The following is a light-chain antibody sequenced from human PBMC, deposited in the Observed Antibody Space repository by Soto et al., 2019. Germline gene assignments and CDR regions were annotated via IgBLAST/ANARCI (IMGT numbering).Light chain of an antibody. CDR2: DVS. CDR1: SSDVGGYNY. V-gene: IGLV2-11*01. Sequence: QSALAQPRSVSGSPGQSVTISCTVTSSDVGGYNYVSWYQQHPGKAPKLMIYDVSKRPSGVPDRFSGSKSGNTASLTISGLQAEDEADYYCCSYAGSPYVFGTGTKVTVL. CDR3: CSYAGSPYV. J-gene: IGLJ1*01.